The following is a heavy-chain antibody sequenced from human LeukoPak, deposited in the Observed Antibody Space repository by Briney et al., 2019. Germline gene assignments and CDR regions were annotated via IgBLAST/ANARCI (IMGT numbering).Heavy chain of an antibody. CDR2: IRASGGLR. J-gene: IGHJ4*02. CDR3: ARGVGLRWPSTLDY. V-gene: IGHV3-23*01. Sequence: SGGSLRLSCAASGFNFRDFAMMWVRQAPGRGLEWVSAIRASGGLRFYADSVKGRFTVSRDNAKNSVYLQMNSLRADDTALYYCARGVGLRWPSTLDYWGQGTLVSVSS. D-gene: IGHD4-23*01. CDR1: GFNFRDFA.